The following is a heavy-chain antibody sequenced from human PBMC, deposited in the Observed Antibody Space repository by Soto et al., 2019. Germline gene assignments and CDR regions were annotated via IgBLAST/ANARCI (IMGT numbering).Heavy chain of an antibody. Sequence: GGSLRLSCAASGFTVSSNYMSWVRQAPGQGLEWVSVIYNDGSGCSTYYADSVKGRFTISRDNSKNTLYLQMNSLRAEDTAVYYCAKDGELRPLILYYYYYYYMDVWGKGTTVTVSS. V-gene: IGHV3-53*01. CDR3: AKDGELRPLILYYYYYYYMDV. J-gene: IGHJ6*03. D-gene: IGHD1-7*01. CDR2: IYNDGSGCST. CDR1: GFTVSSNY.